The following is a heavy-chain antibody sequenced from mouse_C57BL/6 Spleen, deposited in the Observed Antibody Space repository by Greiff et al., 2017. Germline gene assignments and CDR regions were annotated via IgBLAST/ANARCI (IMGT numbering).Heavy chain of an antibody. CDR3: ARNYYYGSSYGYYAMDY. CDR2: IWSGGST. J-gene: IGHJ4*01. Sequence: QVQLKESGPGLVQPSQSLSITCTVSGFSLTSYGVHWVRQSPGKGLEWLGVIWSGGSTDYNAAFISRLSISKDNSKSQVFFKMNSLQADDTAIYYCARNYYYGSSYGYYAMDYWGQGTSVTVSS. D-gene: IGHD1-1*01. V-gene: IGHV2-2*01. CDR1: GFSLTSYG.